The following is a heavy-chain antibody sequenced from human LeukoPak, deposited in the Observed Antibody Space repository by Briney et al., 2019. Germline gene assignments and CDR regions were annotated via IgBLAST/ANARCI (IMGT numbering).Heavy chain of an antibody. CDR1: GGTFSSYA. V-gene: IGHV1-69*04. Sequence: SVKVPCKASGGTFSSYAIRWVRQAPGQGLEWMGRIIPILGIANYAQKFQGRVTITADKSTSTAYMELSSLRSEDTAVYYCARDIGGDYYYYGMDVWGQGTTVTVSS. J-gene: IGHJ6*02. D-gene: IGHD1-26*01. CDR3: ARDIGGDYYYYGMDV. CDR2: IIPILGIA.